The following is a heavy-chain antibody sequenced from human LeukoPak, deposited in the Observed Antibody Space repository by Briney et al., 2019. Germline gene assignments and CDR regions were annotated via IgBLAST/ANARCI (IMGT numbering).Heavy chain of an antibody. J-gene: IGHJ4*02. CDR2: IKTDGSFT. D-gene: IGHD2/OR15-2a*01. V-gene: IGHV3-74*01. Sequence: PGGSLRLSCTASGITLSNYWMHWVRQAPGKGPVWVSGIKTDGSFTTYADSVRGRFTISRDNAKNSLYLQMNSLRAEDTAVYYCAKDAGTTYYFDYWGQGTLVTVSS. CDR3: AKDAGTTYYFDY. CDR1: GITLSNYW.